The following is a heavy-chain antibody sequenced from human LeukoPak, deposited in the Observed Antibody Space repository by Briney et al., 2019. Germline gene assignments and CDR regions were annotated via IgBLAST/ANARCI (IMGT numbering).Heavy chain of an antibody. CDR1: GFTFRSYP. CDR2: ISGSGGST. D-gene: IGHD3-22*01. Sequence: GGSLRLSCGASGFTFRSYPMSWVRQAPGKGLEWVSSISGSGGSTYYADSVKGRFTISRDNSKNTLYLQMNSLRAEDTAVYYCAKDYCDRGNFYSNYWGQGTLVTVSS. J-gene: IGHJ4*02. CDR3: AKDYCDRGNFYSNY. V-gene: IGHV3-23*01.